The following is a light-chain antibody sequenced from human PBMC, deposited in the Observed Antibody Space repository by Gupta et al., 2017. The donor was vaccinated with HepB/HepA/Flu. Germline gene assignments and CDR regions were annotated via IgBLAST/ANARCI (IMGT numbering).Light chain of an antibody. CDR2: DVS. CDR1: SSDVGSYDF. Sequence: QSTLTQHASVSGSPGQSIPISCSGTSSDVGSYDFVCWYQQHPGKAPKLIIYDVSNRPSGVSNRFSGSKSGYTAVLTISGLQSEDEADYYCSSYTSTSSVVFGGGTKLTVL. CDR3: SSYTSTSSVV. V-gene: IGLV2-14*01. J-gene: IGLJ2*01.